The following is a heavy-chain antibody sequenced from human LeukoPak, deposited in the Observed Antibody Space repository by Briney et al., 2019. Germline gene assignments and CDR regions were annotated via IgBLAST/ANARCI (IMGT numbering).Heavy chain of an antibody. D-gene: IGHD4-17*01. CDR1: GFTFSSYA. V-gene: IGHV3-23*01. CDR2: ISGSGDTT. J-gene: IGHJ4*02. CDR3: AKGTAPDYGDYVPFDY. Sequence: GGSLRLSCAASGFTFSSYAMSWVRQAPGKGLEWVSAISGSGDTTYYADSVKGRFTISRDDSKNTLYLQMNSLRAEDTALYYCAKGTAPDYGDYVPFDYWGQGTLVTVSS.